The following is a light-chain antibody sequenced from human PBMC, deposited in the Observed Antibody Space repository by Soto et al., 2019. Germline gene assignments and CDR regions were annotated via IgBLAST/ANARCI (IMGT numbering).Light chain of an antibody. V-gene: IGKV3-15*01. J-gene: IGKJ2*01. CDR2: GAS. CDR3: QQYNNWPPYT. Sequence: EIEMTQSPATLSVSPGDRATLSCTASQSVNSDLAWYQQKPGQSPRLLIYGASTRATGVPARFSGSGSGTEFTLTITSLQSEDFAIYYCQQYNNWPPYTFGQGTKLEIK. CDR1: QSVNSD.